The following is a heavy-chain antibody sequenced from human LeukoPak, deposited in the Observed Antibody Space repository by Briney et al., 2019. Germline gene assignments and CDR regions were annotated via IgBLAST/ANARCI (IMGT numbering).Heavy chain of an antibody. CDR2: ISSNGGST. CDR1: GFTFSSYA. Sequence: GGSLRLSCAASGFTFSSYAMHWVRQAPGKGLEYVSAISSNGGSTYYANSVKGRFTISRDNSKNTLYLQMNSLRAEDTAVYYCAKDFARTIFGVVIITRPFDYWGQGTLVTVSS. J-gene: IGHJ4*02. D-gene: IGHD3-3*01. V-gene: IGHV3-64*01. CDR3: AKDFARTIFGVVIITRPFDY.